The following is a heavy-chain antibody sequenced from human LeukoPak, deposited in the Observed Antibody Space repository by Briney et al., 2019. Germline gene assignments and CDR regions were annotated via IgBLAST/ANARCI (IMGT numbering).Heavy chain of an antibody. CDR3: ARHTAMAPGDY. CDR2: IYYSGST. D-gene: IGHD5-18*01. Sequence: SQTLSLTCTVSGGSISSYYWSWIRQPPGKGLEWIGYIYYSGSTNYNPSLKSRVTISVDTSKNQFSLKLSSVTAADTAVYYCARHTAMAPGDYWGQGTLVTVSS. V-gene: IGHV4-59*08. J-gene: IGHJ4*02. CDR1: GGSISSYY.